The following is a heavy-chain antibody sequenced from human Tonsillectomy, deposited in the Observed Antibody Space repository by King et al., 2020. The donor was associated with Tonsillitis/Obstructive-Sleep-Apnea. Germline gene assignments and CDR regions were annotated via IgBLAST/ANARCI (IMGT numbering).Heavy chain of an antibody. CDR3: ARQSYYYDSSAPAFDI. Sequence: QLQESGPGLVKPSETLSLTCTVSGGSISSYYWSWIRPPPGKGLEWIGYIYYSGSTNYNPSLKSRVTISVDTSKNQFSLKLSSVTAADPAVYYCARQSYYYDSSAPAFDIWGQGTMVTVSS. CDR1: GGSISSYY. CDR2: IYYSGST. V-gene: IGHV4-59*08. J-gene: IGHJ3*02. D-gene: IGHD3-22*01.